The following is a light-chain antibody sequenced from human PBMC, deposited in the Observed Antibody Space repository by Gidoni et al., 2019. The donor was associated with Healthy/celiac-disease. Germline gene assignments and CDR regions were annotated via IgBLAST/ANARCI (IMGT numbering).Light chain of an antibody. CDR2: EVS. CDR3: SSYTSSNSWV. CDR1: NSDVGGYNY. Sequence: QSALTQPASVSGSPGQSITISCTGSNSDVGGYNYVSWYQQHPGKAPKLMIYEVSNRPSGVSNRFSGSKSANTASLTISGLQAEDEADYYCSSYTSSNSWVFGGGTKLTVL. V-gene: IGLV2-14*01. J-gene: IGLJ3*02.